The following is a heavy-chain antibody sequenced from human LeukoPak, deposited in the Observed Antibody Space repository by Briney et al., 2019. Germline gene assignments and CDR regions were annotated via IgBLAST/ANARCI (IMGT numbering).Heavy chain of an antibody. V-gene: IGHV1-18*01. CDR2: ISVYNGNT. CDR3: ARDSSWYGGYPTTTADY. CDR1: GYAFTSYG. Sequence: ASVKVSCKASGYAFTSYGISWVRQAPGQGLEWMGWISVYNGNTNYVQKLQGRVTMTTDTSTSTAYMELRSLRSDDTAVYYCARDSSWYGGYPTTTADYWGQGTLVTVSS. D-gene: IGHD5-12*01. J-gene: IGHJ4*02.